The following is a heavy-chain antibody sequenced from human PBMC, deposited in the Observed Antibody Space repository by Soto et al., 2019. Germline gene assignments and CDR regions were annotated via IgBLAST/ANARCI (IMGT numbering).Heavy chain of an antibody. J-gene: IGHJ2*01. V-gene: IGHV1-18*04. D-gene: IGHD2-15*01. CDR1: GYTFTNYG. CDR2: VGPYNGNT. CDR3: ARCYCSLGSCYTCWHFDL. Sequence: QVQLVQSGAEVKKPGASVRVSCKASGYTFTNYGISWVRQAPGQGLEWMGWVGPYNGNTDHAQNFQGRVTMTTDTPPNTAYMELGSLRSDDTALYYCARCYCSLGSCYTCWHFDLWGRGTLVTVSS.